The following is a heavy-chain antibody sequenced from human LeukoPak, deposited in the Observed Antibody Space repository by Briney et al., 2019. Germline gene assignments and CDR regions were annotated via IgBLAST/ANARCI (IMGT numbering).Heavy chain of an antibody. D-gene: IGHD3-9*01. Sequence: GGSLRLSCAASGFTLSSYAMSWVRQAPGKGLEWVSAISGSGGSTYYADSVKGRFTISRDNSKNTLYLQMNSLRAEDTAVYYCAKPRYDILTGFDYWGQGTLVTVSS. CDR3: AKPRYDILTGFDY. CDR2: ISGSGGST. J-gene: IGHJ4*02. V-gene: IGHV3-23*01. CDR1: GFTLSSYA.